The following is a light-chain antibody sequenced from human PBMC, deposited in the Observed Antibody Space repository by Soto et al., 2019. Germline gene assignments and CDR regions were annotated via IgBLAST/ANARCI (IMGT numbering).Light chain of an antibody. Sequence: EIVLTQSPGTLSLSPGERATLSCGASQSVSNSYLAWYQQKPGQAPRLLIYGASSTATGIPDRFSGSGSGTDFTLTISRLEPEDFAVYYCQQYGDSPYTFGQGTKLEIK. CDR1: QSVSNSY. CDR3: QQYGDSPYT. J-gene: IGKJ2*01. V-gene: IGKV3-20*01. CDR2: GAS.